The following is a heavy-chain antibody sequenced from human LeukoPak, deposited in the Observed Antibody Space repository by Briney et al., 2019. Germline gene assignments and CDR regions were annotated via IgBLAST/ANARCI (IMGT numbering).Heavy chain of an antibody. Sequence: SETLSLTCAVYGGSFSGYYWSWIRQPPGKGLEWIGEINHSGSTNYNPSLKSRVTIPVDTSKNQFSLKLSSVTAADTAVYYCARRYIAAAGPYFDYWGQGTLVTVSS. V-gene: IGHV4-34*01. D-gene: IGHD6-13*01. CDR1: GGSFSGYY. CDR3: ARRYIAAAGPYFDY. CDR2: INHSGST. J-gene: IGHJ4*02.